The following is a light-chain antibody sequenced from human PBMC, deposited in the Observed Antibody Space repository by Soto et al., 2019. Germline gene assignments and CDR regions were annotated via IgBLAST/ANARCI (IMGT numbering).Light chain of an antibody. J-gene: IGLJ2*01. CDR3: GTWDSSLSAVV. V-gene: IGLV1-51*01. CDR1: SFNIGNNY. CDR2: DNN. Sequence: QSVLTQPPSVSAAPGQMFTISCSGSSFNIGNNYVSWYQQLPGTAPKLLIYDNNKRPSGIPDRFSGSKSGTSATLGITGLQTGDEADYYCGTWDSSLSAVVFGGGTKLTV.